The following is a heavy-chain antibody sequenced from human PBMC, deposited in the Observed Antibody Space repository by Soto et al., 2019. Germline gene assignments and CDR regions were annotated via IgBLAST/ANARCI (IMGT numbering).Heavy chain of an antibody. D-gene: IGHD3-9*01. CDR1: GYTLTSYY. CDR2: INPSGGST. CDR3: ARGDYDVLTGHYPLDY. V-gene: IGHV1-46*01. Sequence: ASVKVSCKASGYTLTSYYMHWVRQAPGQGLAWMGIINPSGGSTSYAQNYQGRITMTRDTSTTTVYMELSSLRSEDTAVYFCARGDYDVLTGHYPLDYWGQGTLVT. J-gene: IGHJ4*02.